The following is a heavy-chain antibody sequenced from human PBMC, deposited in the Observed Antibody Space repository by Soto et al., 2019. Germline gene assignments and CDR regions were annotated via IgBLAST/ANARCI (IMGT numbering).Heavy chain of an antibody. V-gene: IGHV5-51*01. J-gene: IGHJ6*02. CDR2: IYPRDSDT. CDR1: GYNFANYW. D-gene: IGHD6-6*01. Sequence: RGESLKISCEGSGYNFANYWIGWVRLMPGKGLEWIGIIYPRDSDTTYNPSFEGQVTMSVDRSLNTAYLQWTSLKASDTALYYCARTRSFTLGFYYDGMDVWGQGTTVTVSS. CDR3: ARTRSFTLGFYYDGMDV.